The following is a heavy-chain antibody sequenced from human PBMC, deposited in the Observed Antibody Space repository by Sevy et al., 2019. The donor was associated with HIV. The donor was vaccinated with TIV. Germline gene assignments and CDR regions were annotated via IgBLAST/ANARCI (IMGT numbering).Heavy chain of an antibody. CDR3: AKVGYCSSTSCYSIYYGMDV. D-gene: IGHD2-2*02. Sequence: GGSLRLSCAASGFTFSRNAMSWVRQAPGKGLEWASGITGSGGSKYYADSVKGRFTISSDNSKKTLYLQMNSLRVEDTGVYYSAKVGYCSSTSCYSIYYGMDVWGQGTTVTVSS. CDR2: ITGSGGSK. J-gene: IGHJ6*02. V-gene: IGHV3-23*01. CDR1: GFTFSRNA.